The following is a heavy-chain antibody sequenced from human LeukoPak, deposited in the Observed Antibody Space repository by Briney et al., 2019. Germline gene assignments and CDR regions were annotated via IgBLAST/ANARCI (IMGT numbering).Heavy chain of an antibody. D-gene: IGHD6-13*01. CDR3: AKVSGYSSSWTDYYYYGMDV. CDR2: VSAGGANT. V-gene: IGHV3-23*01. J-gene: IGHJ6*02. CDR1: GFTFSSYA. Sequence: PGGSLRLSCAASGFTFSSYAMSWVRQAPGKGLEWVSAVSAGGANTYYADSVKGRFTISRDNSKNTLYLQMNSLRAEDTAVYYCAKVSGYSSSWTDYYYYGMDVWGQGTTVTVSS.